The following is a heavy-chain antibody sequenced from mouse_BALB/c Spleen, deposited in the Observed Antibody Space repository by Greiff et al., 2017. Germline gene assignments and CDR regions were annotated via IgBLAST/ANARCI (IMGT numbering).Heavy chain of an antibody. CDR1: GYTFSSYW. J-gene: IGHJ2*01. V-gene: IGHV1-9*01. CDR3: ARGGAYYGNYEGY. D-gene: IGHD2-10*01. Sequence: VNVMESGAELMKPGASVKISCKATGYTFSSYWIEWVKQRPGHGLEWIGEILPGSGSTNYNEKFKGKATFTADTSSNTAYMQLSSLTSEDSAVYYCARGGAYYGNYEGYWGQGTTLTVSS. CDR2: ILPGSGST.